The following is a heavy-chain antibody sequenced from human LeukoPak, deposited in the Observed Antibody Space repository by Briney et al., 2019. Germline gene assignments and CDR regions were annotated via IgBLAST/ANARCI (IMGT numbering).Heavy chain of an antibody. V-gene: IGHV3-73*01. CDR1: GFTFSGSA. J-gene: IGHJ4*02. Sequence: PGGSLRLSCAASGFTFSGSAMHWVRQASGKGLEWVGRIRSKANSYATAYAASVKGRFTISRDDSKNTAYLQMNSLKTEDTAVYYCTRRSGGGAVAGRPTDFDYWGQGTLATVSS. CDR3: TRRSGGGAVAGRPTDFDY. CDR2: IRSKANSYAT. D-gene: IGHD6-19*01.